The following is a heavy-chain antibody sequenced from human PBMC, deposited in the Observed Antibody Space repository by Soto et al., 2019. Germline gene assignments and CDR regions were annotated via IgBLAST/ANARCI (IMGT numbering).Heavy chain of an antibody. D-gene: IGHD3-16*02. V-gene: IGHV4-4*02. CDR1: GGSISSSNW. CDR2: IYHSGST. Sequence: PSETLSLTCAVSGGSISSSNWWSWVRQPPGKGLEWIGEIYHSGSTNYNPSLKSRVTMSVDRSKNQFSLKLSSVTAADTAVYLCARSYGRFGKLIIIPGELVYWGQGTLVNVSS. CDR3: ARSYGRFGKLIIIPGELVY. J-gene: IGHJ4*02.